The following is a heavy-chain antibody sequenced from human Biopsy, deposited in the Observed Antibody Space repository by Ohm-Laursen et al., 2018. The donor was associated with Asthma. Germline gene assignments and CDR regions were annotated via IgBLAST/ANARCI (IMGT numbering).Heavy chain of an antibody. D-gene: IGHD6-13*01. CDR2: VHSSGST. J-gene: IGHJ5*02. Sequence: TLSLTCTVSPGSINDYYWNWIRQFPGKGLEWIGYVHSSGSTRFNPSLKRRVTVSVDTSVDQVSLKLGSVRAADTAIYYCARATSTWSQSGPHFFDHWGPGTLVTVSS. CDR1: PGSINDYY. CDR3: ARATSTWSQSGPHFFDH. V-gene: IGHV4-59*01.